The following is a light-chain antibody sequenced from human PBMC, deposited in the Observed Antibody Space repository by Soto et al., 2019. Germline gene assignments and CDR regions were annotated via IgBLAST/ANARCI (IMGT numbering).Light chain of an antibody. CDR3: ASYAGDSVV. CDR1: SSDVGGYNY. Sequence: QSVLTQPPSASGSPGQSVAISCTGNSSDVGGYNYVSWYQQHSGKAPKLIIYEVTRRPSGVPDRFSGSKSGSTASLSVSGLQAEDEADYYCASYAGDSVVFGGGTKVTVL. CDR2: EVT. J-gene: IGLJ2*01. V-gene: IGLV2-8*01.